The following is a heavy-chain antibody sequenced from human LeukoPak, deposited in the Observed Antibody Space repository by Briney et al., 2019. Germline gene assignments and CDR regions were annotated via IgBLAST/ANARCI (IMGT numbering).Heavy chain of an antibody. D-gene: IGHD3-3*01. CDR1: GFTFSSYA. V-gene: IGHV3-30-3*01. CDR2: ISYDGSNK. CDR3: ARDLTRRITIFGVVTTYNWFDP. Sequence: GGSLRLSCAASGFTFSSYAMQWVRQAPGKGLEWVAVISYDGSNKYYADSVKGRFTISRDNSKNTLYLQMNSLRAEDTAVYYCARDLTRRITIFGVVTTYNWFDPWGQGTLVTVSS. J-gene: IGHJ5*02.